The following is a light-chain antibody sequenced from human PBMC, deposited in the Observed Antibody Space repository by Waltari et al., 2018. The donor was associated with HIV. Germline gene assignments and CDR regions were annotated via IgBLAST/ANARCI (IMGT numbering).Light chain of an antibody. CDR2: WAS. V-gene: IGKV4-1*01. J-gene: IGKJ4*01. CDR1: RTILYSSDNRNY. CDR3: QQYFRIPPT. Sequence: DIVMTQSPDSLPVSLGERATINCTSSRTILYSSDNRNYLAWYQQKPRQPPKLLISWASTRESGVPDRFSGSWSGTDFTLTITRLQAEDVALYHCQQYFRIPPTFGGGTKVEIK.